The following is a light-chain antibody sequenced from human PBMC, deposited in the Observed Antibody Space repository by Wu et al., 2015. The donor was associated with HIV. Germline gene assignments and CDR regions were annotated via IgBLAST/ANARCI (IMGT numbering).Light chain of an antibody. Sequence: EIVMTQSPVTLSVSPGERATLSCRASQSFSSNLAWYQQRPGQAPRLLIYGASTRATGVPDRFSGSGSGTAFTLTISRLEPEDFAVYYCQQYVALPRTFGQGTKVKSN. V-gene: IGKV3-20*01. CDR1: QSFSSN. CDR3: QQYVALPRT. J-gene: IGKJ1*01. CDR2: GAS.